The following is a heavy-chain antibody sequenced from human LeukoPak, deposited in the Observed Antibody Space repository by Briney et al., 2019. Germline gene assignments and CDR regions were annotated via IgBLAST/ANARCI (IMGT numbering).Heavy chain of an antibody. CDR3: ARGFGRSLVTALPRSHYFDS. J-gene: IGHJ4*02. CDR1: GGSFSGYY. Sequence: SETLSLTCAVYGGSFSGYYWSWVRQPPGKGLEWIGEINHSGSTNFNPSLMSRVTLSVDTSKNQFSLKFNSVAATDTAVYFCARGFGRSLVTALPRSHYFDSWGQGTPVTVSS. D-gene: IGHD2-21*02. CDR2: INHSGST. V-gene: IGHV4-34*01.